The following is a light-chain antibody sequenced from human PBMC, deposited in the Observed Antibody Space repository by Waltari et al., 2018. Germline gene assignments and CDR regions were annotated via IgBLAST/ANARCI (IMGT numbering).Light chain of an antibody. V-gene: IGKV3-11*01. CDR2: DAS. CDR3: QQRRNWPLT. Sequence: EIVLTQSPATLSLSPVDSDTLSCRASHSVNWYLAWYQQRPGQAPRLLIYDASNRATGIPARFSGSGSETDFTLTISSLEPEDSAVYYCQQRRNWPLTFGGGTKVEIK. J-gene: IGKJ4*01. CDR1: HSVNWY.